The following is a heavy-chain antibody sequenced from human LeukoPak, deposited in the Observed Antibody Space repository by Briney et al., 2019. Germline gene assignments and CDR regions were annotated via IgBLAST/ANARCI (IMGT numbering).Heavy chain of an antibody. J-gene: IGHJ3*02. CDR1: GGPFSLYF. D-gene: IGHD5-24*01. CDR2: INQSGST. Sequence: PSETLSLTCVVSGGPFSLYFWSWIRQPPGKGLEWIGEINQSGSTNYNPSLKSRVTTSVDTSKKRLSLKLSPVTAADTAVYYCAFSQEMADAFDIWGPGTMVTVSS. CDR3: AFSQEMADAFDI. V-gene: IGHV4-34*01.